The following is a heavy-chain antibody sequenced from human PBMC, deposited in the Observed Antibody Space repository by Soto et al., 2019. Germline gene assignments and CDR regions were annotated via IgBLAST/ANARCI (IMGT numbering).Heavy chain of an antibody. CDR3: ARNIAAAVLGAFDI. V-gene: IGHV4-59*01. J-gene: IGHJ3*02. CDR2: IYYSGST. D-gene: IGHD6-13*01. CDR1: GGSISSYY. Sequence: SETLSLTCTVSGGSISSYYWSWIRQPPGKGLEWIGYIYYSGSTNYNPSLKSRVTISVDTSKNQFSLKLSSVTAADTAVYYCARNIAAAVLGAFDIWGQGTMVTVSS.